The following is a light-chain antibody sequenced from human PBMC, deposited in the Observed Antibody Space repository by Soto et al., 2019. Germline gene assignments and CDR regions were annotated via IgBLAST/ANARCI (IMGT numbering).Light chain of an antibody. CDR3: QQFYNYPRT. V-gene: IGKV1-8*01. Sequence: AILMTQSPSSFSASTGDRVSITCRATQDIGTYLAWYQQIPGKAPKLLIYDASTLQTGVPSRFSGSGYGTDFTLTISYLQSEDFGTYYCQQFYNYPRTFGQGTKVDI. CDR2: DAS. J-gene: IGKJ1*01. CDR1: QDIGTY.